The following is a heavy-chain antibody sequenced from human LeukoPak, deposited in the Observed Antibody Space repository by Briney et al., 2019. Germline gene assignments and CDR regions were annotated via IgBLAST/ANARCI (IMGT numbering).Heavy chain of an antibody. D-gene: IGHD4-23*01. V-gene: IGHV3-33*01. CDR1: GFTFSSYG. CDR3: ARPTVVDAFDI. J-gene: IGHJ3*02. Sequence: GGSLRLSCAASGFTFSSYGMHWVRQAPGKGLEWVAVIWYDGSNKYYADSVKGRFTISRDNSKNTLYLQMNSLGAEDTAVYYCARPTVVDAFDIWGQGTMVTVSS. CDR2: IWYDGSNK.